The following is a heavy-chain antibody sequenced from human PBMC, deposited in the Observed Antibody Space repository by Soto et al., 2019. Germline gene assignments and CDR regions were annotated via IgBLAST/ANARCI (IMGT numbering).Heavy chain of an antibody. CDR3: ARAYELDLPVGMDV. D-gene: IGHD5-12*01. J-gene: IGHJ6*02. CDR1: GFTFSSYG. V-gene: IGHV3-33*01. CDR2: IWYDGSNK. Sequence: QVQLVESGGGVVQPGRSLRLSCAASGFTFSSYGMHWVRQAPGKGLEWVAVIWYDGSNKYYVDSVKGRFTISRDNAKNSLYLQMNSLRAEDTAVYYCARAYELDLPVGMDVWGQGTTVTVSS.